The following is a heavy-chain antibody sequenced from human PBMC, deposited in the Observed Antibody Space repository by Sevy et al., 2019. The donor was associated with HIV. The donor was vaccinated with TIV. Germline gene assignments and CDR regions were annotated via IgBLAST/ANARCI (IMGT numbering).Heavy chain of an antibody. CDR2: ISAYNGNT. Sequence: ASVKVSCKASGYTFTSYGISWVRQAPGQGLEWMGWISAYNGNTNYAQKVQGRVTMTTDTSTSTAYMELRSLRSDDTAVYYCARSSSLSVGRVSYYYYGMDVWGQGTTVTVSS. CDR3: ARSSSLSVGRVSYYYYGMDV. D-gene: IGHD6-13*01. J-gene: IGHJ6*02. CDR1: GYTFTSYG. V-gene: IGHV1-18*01.